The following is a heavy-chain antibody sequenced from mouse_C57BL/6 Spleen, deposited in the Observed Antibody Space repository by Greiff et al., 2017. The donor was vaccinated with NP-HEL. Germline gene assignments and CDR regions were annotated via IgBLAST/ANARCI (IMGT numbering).Heavy chain of an antibody. J-gene: IGHJ4*01. CDR1: GYAFSSYW. V-gene: IGHV1-80*01. CDR2: IYPGDGDT. Sequence: VKLQESGAELVKPGASVKISCKASGYAFSSYWMNWVKQRPGKGLEWIGQIYPGDGDTNYNGKFKGKATLTADKSSSTAYMQLSSLTSEDSAVYFCARSPLNYAMDYWGQGTSVTVSS. CDR3: ARSPLNYAMDY. D-gene: IGHD6-1*01.